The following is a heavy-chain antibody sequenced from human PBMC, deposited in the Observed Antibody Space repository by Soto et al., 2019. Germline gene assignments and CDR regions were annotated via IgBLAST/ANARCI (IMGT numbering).Heavy chain of an antibody. V-gene: IGHV2-5*02. J-gene: IGHJ5*02. CDR1: GFSLSTSGVC. CDR2: IYWDDDK. CDR3: AHIAPLVAATFGWFDP. D-gene: IGHD2-15*01. Sequence: QITLKESGPTLVKPTQTLTLTCTFSGFSLSTSGVCVGWIRQPPGKALDGLALIYWDDDKRYSPTLKSGLTITKDTAKNQVVLTMTNMDPVDTATYYCAHIAPLVAATFGWFDPWGQGTLVTVSS.